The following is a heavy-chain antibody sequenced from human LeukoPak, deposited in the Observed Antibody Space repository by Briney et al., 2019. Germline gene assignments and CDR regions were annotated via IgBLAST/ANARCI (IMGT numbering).Heavy chain of an antibody. J-gene: IGHJ4*02. V-gene: IGHV3-33*08. CDR2: IWYDGSNK. D-gene: IGHD3-22*01. CDR1: GFTFSSYA. Sequence: PGRSLRLSCAASGFTFSSYAMHWVRQAPGKGLEWVAVIWYDGSNKYYADSVKGRFTISRDNSRNTLYLQMNSLRAEDTAVYYCVRELPPVVQYYFDYWGPGTLVTVSS. CDR3: VRELPPVVQYYFDY.